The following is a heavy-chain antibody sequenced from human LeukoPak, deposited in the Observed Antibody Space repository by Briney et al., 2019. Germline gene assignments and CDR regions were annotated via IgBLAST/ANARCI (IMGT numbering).Heavy chain of an antibody. Sequence: GGSLRLSCAASGFTFSSYSMNWVRQAPGKGLEWVSYISSSSSTICYADSVKGRFTISRDNAKNSLYLQMNSLRAEDTAVYYCARELEQPWNWFDPWGQGTLVTVSS. J-gene: IGHJ5*02. CDR2: ISSSSSTI. CDR3: ARELEQPWNWFDP. D-gene: IGHD6-13*01. CDR1: GFTFSSYS. V-gene: IGHV3-48*01.